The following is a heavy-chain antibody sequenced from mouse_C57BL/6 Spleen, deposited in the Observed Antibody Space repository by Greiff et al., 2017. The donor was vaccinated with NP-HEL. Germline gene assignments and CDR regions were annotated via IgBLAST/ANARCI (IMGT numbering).Heavy chain of an antibody. J-gene: IGHJ2*01. CDR2: ISDGGSYT. CDR1: GFTFSSYA. CDR3: AREGDDYDMDY. D-gene: IGHD2-4*01. V-gene: IGHV5-4*01. Sequence: DVKLVESGGGLVKPGGSLKLSCAASGFTFSSYAMSWVRQTPEKRLEWVATISDGGSYTYYPDNVKGRFTISRDNAKNNLYLQMSHLKSEDTAMYYCAREGDDYDMDYWGQGTTLTVSS.